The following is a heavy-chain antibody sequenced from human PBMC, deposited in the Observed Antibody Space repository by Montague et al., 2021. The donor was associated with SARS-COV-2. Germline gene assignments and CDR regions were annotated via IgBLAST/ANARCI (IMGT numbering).Heavy chain of an antibody. D-gene: IGHD7-27*01. Sequence: PALVTPTQALTLTCTFSGFSLSTSGMCVSWIRQPPGKALEWLARIDWDDDKYYSTSLKTRLTISKDTSKNHVVLTMTNMDPVDTATYYCARDWGCTHFDYWGQGTLVTVSS. J-gene: IGHJ4*02. CDR2: IDWDDDK. V-gene: IGHV2-70*11. CDR3: ARDWGCTHFDY. CDR1: GFSLSTSGMC.